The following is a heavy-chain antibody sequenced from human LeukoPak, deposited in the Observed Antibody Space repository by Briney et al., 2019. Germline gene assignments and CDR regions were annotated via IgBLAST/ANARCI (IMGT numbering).Heavy chain of an antibody. Sequence: GGSLRLSCAASGFTFSSYGMSWVRQAPGKGLEWVSAISGGGGSTYYADSVKGRFTISRDNSKNTLYLQMNSLRAEDTAVYYCAKVYSSGSDYWGQGTLVTVSS. D-gene: IGHD6-19*01. CDR3: AKVYSSGSDY. J-gene: IGHJ4*02. CDR2: ISGGGGST. V-gene: IGHV3-23*01. CDR1: GFTFSSYG.